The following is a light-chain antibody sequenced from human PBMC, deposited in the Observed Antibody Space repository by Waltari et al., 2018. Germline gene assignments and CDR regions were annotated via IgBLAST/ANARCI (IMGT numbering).Light chain of an antibody. CDR1: QGISNS. Sequence: DIQMTQSPSSLSASLGDRVTITCRASQGISNSLAWYQEKPGKAPKLLLYAASSLPLGVPSRFSGSGSGTDYTLTISSLQPEDFATYSCQQYGKTPPTFGGGTKLQIK. CDR3: QQYGKTPPT. J-gene: IGKJ4*01. CDR2: AAS. V-gene: IGKV1-NL1*01.